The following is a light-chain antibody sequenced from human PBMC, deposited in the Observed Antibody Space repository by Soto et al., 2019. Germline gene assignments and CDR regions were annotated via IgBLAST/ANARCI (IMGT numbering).Light chain of an antibody. J-gene: IGKJ1*01. CDR1: QSVLYRSNNKNY. CDR2: WAS. Sequence: DIVMTQSPDSLAVSLGERATINCKSSQSVLYRSNNKNYLAWYQQKPGQPPKLLIYWASTRESGVPDRFSGSGSETDFTLTISSLQAEDVAVYYCQQYHNTPRTFGQGTKVEIK. V-gene: IGKV4-1*01. CDR3: QQYHNTPRT.